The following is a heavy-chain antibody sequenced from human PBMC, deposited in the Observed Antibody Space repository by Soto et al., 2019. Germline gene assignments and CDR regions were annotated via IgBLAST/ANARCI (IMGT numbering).Heavy chain of an antibody. V-gene: IGHV1-2*04. CDR1: GYTFTGYY. CDR3: ARGHSTDCSNGVCSFFYNHEMDV. D-gene: IGHD2-8*01. CDR2: INPNSGGT. Sequence: ASVKVSCKASGYTFTGYYMHWVRQAPGQGLEWMGWINPNSGGTNYAQKFQGWVTMTRDRSISTVYMELTRLRSDDTAVYFCARGHSTDCSNGVCSFFYNHEMDVWGQGTKVTVSS. J-gene: IGHJ6*02.